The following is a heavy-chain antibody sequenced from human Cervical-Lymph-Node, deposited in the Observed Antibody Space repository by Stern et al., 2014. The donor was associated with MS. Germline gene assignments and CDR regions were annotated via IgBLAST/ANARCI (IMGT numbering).Heavy chain of an antibody. Sequence: QVQLVQSGAEVKEPGASVKVSCKASGYTFTHYGIAWVRQAPGQGLEWMGWLSAYNGNINVAQKPQDRFTMTTDTSTNTAYMELRSLRSDDTAVYYCARADEDFWRTYENFDSWGQGTLVTVSS. J-gene: IGHJ4*02. CDR1: GYTFTHYG. CDR3: ARADEDFWRTYENFDS. V-gene: IGHV1-18*04. CDR2: LSAYNGNI. D-gene: IGHD3-3*01.